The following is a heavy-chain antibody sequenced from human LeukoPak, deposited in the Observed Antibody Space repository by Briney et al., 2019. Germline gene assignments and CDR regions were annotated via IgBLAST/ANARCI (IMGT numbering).Heavy chain of an antibody. Sequence: VASVKVSCKASGYTFTSYGISWVRQAPGQGLEWMGWIGANNGNTNYAQKLQGRVTMTTDTSTSTAYMELRSLRSDDTGVYFCARDPKGTGSRWDQYYYYYMDVWGKGTTVIVSS. CDR1: GYTFTSYG. CDR2: IGANNGNT. D-gene: IGHD6-13*01. V-gene: IGHV1-18*01. J-gene: IGHJ6*03. CDR3: ARDPKGTGSRWDQYYYYYMDV.